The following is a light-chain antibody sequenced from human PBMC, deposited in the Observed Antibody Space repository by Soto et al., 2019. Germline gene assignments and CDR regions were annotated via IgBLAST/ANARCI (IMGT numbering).Light chain of an antibody. CDR1: QSVRSC. V-gene: IGKV3-11*01. CDR3: QQCGTWPQVT. J-gene: IGKJ4*01. CDR2: EAS. Sequence: EIVLTQSSATLSLSPGERATLSCRASQSVRSCLAWYQQVPGQAPRLLISEASNRATGIPGRFSGSGSGTDFTLTISSLEPEDSAIYYCQQCGTWPQVTFGGGTKVEIK.